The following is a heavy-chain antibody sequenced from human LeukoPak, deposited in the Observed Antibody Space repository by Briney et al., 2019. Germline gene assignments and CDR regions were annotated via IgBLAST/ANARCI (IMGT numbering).Heavy chain of an antibody. J-gene: IGHJ4*02. CDR2: IYTSGST. V-gene: IGHV4-61*02. CDR1: GGSISSGSYY. CDR3: ARGEIAAAGHMDY. D-gene: IGHD6-13*01. Sequence: SETLSLTCTVSGGSISSGSYYWSWIRQPAGKGLEWIGRIYTSGSTNYNPSLKSRVTISVDTSKNQYSLKLSSVTAADTAVYYCARGEIAAAGHMDYWGQGTLVTVSS.